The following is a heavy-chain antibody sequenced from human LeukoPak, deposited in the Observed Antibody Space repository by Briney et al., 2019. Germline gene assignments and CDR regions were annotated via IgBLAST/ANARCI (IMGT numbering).Heavy chain of an antibody. D-gene: IGHD1-7*01. CDR3: ARGATDTTRWFDP. Sequence: GGSLRLSCAASGFTFSSYGMHWVRQAPGKGLEWVAFIRYDGSNKYYADSVKGRSTISRDNSKNTLYLQMNGLRADDTAAYYCARGATDTTRWFDPWGQGTLVTVSS. J-gene: IGHJ5*02. CDR2: IRYDGSNK. CDR1: GFTFSSYG. V-gene: IGHV3-30*02.